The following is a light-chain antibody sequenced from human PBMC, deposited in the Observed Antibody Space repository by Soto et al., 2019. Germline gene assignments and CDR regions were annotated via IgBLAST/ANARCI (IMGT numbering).Light chain of an antibody. Sequence: QSVLTQPPSVSGAPGQRVTISCTGSSSNIGAGYDVHWYQQLPGTAPKVLIYTDNERPSGVPDRFSGSKSGTSASLAINGLQSGDEADYYCGAWDESLNGYVFGTGTKVTVL. CDR3: GAWDESLNGYV. V-gene: IGLV1-40*01. CDR1: SSNIGAGYD. CDR2: TDN. J-gene: IGLJ1*01.